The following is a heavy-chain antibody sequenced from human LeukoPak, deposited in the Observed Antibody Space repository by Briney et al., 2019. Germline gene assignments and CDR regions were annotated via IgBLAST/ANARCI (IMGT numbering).Heavy chain of an antibody. J-gene: IGHJ4*02. D-gene: IGHD2-15*01. Sequence: PGGSLRLSCAASGFTFSSYSMNWVRQAPGKGLEWVSSISSSSSYIYYADSVKGRFTISRDNARNSLYLQMNSLRAEDTAVYYCARDCSGGSCYEADYFDYWGQGTLVTVSS. CDR3: ARDCSGGSCYEADYFDY. V-gene: IGHV3-21*01. CDR2: ISSSSSYI. CDR1: GFTFSSYS.